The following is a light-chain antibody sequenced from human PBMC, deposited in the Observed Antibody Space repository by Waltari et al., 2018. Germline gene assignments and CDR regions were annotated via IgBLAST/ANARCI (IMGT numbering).Light chain of an antibody. J-gene: IGLJ2*01. CDR3: SAYISSSTLEL. Sequence: QSALTQPASVSGSPGQSITISCTGTSSDVGGYTYVSCYQQHPGKAPKLMIFDVNNRPSGVSNRFSGSKSGNTASLTISGLQAEDEADYYCSAYISSSTLELFGGGTRLTVL. CDR1: SSDVGGYTY. CDR2: DVN. V-gene: IGLV2-14*03.